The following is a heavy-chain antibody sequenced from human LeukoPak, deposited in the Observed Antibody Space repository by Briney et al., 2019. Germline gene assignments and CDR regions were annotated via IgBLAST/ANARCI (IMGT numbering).Heavy chain of an antibody. V-gene: IGHV4-31*03. CDR2: IYYSGST. Sequence: SETLSLTCTVSGGSISSGGYYWSWIRQHPGTGLEWIGYIYYSGSTYYNPSLKSRVTISVDTSKNQFSLKLSSVTAADTAVYYCARGPTIFGVVTRGWFDPWGQGTLVTVSS. CDR3: ARGPTIFGVVTRGWFDP. CDR1: GGSISSGGYY. D-gene: IGHD3-3*01. J-gene: IGHJ5*02.